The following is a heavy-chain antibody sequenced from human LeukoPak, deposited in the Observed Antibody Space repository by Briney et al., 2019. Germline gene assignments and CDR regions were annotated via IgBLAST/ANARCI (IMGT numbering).Heavy chain of an antibody. CDR3: ARVRTDYDFWSGYRYYYYYYMDV. CDR2: TYSAGST. V-gene: IGHV3-53*01. Sequence: GGSLTLSCAASGFTVSSNFMSWVRQAPGKGLEWVSITYSAGSTYYSDSVKGRSTISRDNSKNTLDLQMNSLRVEDTAVYYCARVRTDYDFWSGYRYYYYYYMDVWGKGTTVTVSS. D-gene: IGHD3-3*01. CDR1: GFTVSSNF. J-gene: IGHJ6*03.